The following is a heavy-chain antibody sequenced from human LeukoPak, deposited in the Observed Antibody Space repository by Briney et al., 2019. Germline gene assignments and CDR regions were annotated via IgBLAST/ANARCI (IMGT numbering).Heavy chain of an antibody. CDR2: IIPIFGTA. J-gene: IGHJ5*02. D-gene: IGHD6-19*01. Sequence: SVKVSCKASGGTFSSYAISWVRQAPGQGLEWMGGIIPIFGTANYAQKFQGRVTITADASTSTTYMELSSLRSEDTAVYYCARDWWKVTSLAVAGSNWFDPWGQGTLVTVSS. V-gene: IGHV1-69*13. CDR1: GGTFSSYA. CDR3: ARDWWKVTSLAVAGSNWFDP.